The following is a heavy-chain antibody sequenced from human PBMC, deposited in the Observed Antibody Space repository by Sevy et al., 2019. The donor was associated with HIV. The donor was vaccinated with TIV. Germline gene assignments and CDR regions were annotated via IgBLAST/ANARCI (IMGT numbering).Heavy chain of an antibody. Sequence: GSLRLSCKGSGYSFTDYWIGWVRQKPGKGLEWMGIIYPGDSDTIYSPSFQGQVTISVDKSISTAYLQWSSLKASDTAIFYCARGARGTLPSYYYYTLNIWGQGTTVTVSS. V-gene: IGHV5-51*01. D-gene: IGHD3-16*01. CDR1: GYSFTDYW. J-gene: IGHJ6*02. CDR2: IYPGDSDT. CDR3: ARGARGTLPSYYYYTLNI.